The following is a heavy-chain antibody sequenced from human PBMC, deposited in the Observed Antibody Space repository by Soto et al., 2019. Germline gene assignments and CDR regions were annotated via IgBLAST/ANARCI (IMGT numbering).Heavy chain of an antibody. CDR3: ARGKEYYYYGMDV. CDR2: INHSGST. J-gene: IGHJ6*02. V-gene: IGHV4-34*01. CDR1: GGSFSGYY. Sequence: TSDTLSLTCAVYGGSFSGYYWSWIRQPPGKGLEWIGEINHSGSTNYNPSLKSRVTISVDTSKNQFSLKLSSVTAADTAVYYCARGKEYYYYGMDVWGQGTTVTVSS.